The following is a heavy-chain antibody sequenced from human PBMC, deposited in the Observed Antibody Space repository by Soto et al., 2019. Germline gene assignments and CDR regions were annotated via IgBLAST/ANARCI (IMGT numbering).Heavy chain of an antibody. Sequence: ASVKVSCKASGYTFASYAIHWVRQAPGQRLEWMGWINAGNGNTKYSQKFQGRVIITRDTSAGTAYMELRSLRSEDTAVYYCATPIVAFYWGQGTLVTVSS. V-gene: IGHV1-3*01. CDR2: INAGNGNT. J-gene: IGHJ4*02. CDR3: ATPIVAFY. D-gene: IGHD5-12*01. CDR1: GYTFASYA.